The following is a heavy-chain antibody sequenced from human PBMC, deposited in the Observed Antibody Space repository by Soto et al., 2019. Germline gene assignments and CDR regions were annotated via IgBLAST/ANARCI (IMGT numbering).Heavy chain of an antibody. CDR3: AKREQYCSSTSCYSDAFDI. J-gene: IGHJ3*02. D-gene: IGHD2-2*02. CDR2: ISYDGSNK. Sequence: GGSLRLSCAASGFTFSSYAMHWVRQAPGKGLEWVAVISYDGSNKYYADSVKGRFTISRDNSKNTLYLQMNSLRAEDTAVYYCAKREQYCSSTSCYSDAFDIWGQGTMVTVSS. CDR1: GFTFSSYA. V-gene: IGHV3-30-3*02.